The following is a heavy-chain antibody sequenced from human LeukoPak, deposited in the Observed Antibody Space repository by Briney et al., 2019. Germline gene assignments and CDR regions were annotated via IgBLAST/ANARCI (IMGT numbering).Heavy chain of an antibody. CDR3: AKVNQDIVVVPAAIDY. V-gene: IGHV3-23*01. J-gene: IGHJ4*02. CDR1: GFTFSSYA. CDR2: ISGSGGST. Sequence: PGGSLRLSCAASGFTFSSYAMSWVRKAPGKGLEWVSAISGSGGSTYYADSVKGRFTISRDNSKNTLYLQMNSLRAEDTAVYYCAKVNQDIVVVPAAIDYWGQGTLVTVSS. D-gene: IGHD2-2*02.